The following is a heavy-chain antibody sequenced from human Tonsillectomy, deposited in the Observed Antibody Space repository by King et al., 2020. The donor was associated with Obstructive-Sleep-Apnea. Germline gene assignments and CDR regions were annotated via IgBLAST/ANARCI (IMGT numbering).Heavy chain of an antibody. J-gene: IGHJ4*02. CDR1: GGSIDKSGYY. D-gene: IGHD3-10*01. CDR2: IYYTGST. CDR3: ARGLGSGGDY. V-gene: IGHV4-30-4*01. Sequence: VQLQESGPGLVKPAQTLSLTCTVSGGSIDKSGYYWSWVRQPPGKGLEWIGYIYYTGSTYYNPSLKSRLTMSVDTSKNQFSLRLSSMPAADTAVYYCARGLGSGGDYWGQGTLVTVSS.